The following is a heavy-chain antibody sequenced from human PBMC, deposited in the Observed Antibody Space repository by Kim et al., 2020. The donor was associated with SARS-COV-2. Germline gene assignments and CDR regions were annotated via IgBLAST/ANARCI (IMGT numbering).Heavy chain of an antibody. V-gene: IGHV4-39*01. CDR1: GGSISSSSYY. Sequence: SETLSLTCTVSGGSISSSSYYWGWIRQPPGKGLEWIGSIYYSGSTYYNPSLKSRVTISVDTSKNQFSLKLSSVTAADTAVYYCARHGYDFWSGYCFDYWGQGTLVTVSS. CDR3: ARHGYDFWSGYCFDY. J-gene: IGHJ4*02. CDR2: IYYSGST. D-gene: IGHD3-3*01.